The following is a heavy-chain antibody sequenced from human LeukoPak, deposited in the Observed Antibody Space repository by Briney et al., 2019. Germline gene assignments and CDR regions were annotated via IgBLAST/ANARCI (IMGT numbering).Heavy chain of an antibody. CDR2: IYHSGST. D-gene: IGHD2-15*01. CDR3: ARVVVVATTDYGMDV. J-gene: IGHJ6*04. CDR1: GGSISRGGYY. V-gene: IGHV4-31*03. Sequence: PSQTLSLTCTVSGGSISRGGYYWSWIRQHTGTGLEWIGYIYHSGSTYYNPSLKSRVTISVDTSKNQFSLKLSSVIAADTAVYYCARVVVVATTDYGMDVWGKGTTVTVSS.